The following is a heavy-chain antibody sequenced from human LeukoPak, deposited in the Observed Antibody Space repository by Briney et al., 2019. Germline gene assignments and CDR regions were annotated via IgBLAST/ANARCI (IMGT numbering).Heavy chain of an antibody. J-gene: IGHJ4*02. CDR1: GATFSSYA. CDR3: ARALVAVAGTEYFDY. V-gene: IGHV1-69*04. Sequence: SVKVSCKASGATFSSYAFSWGRRAPGQGLEWLGRIIPILGIANYAQKFQGRVTITADKSTSTAYMELSSLRSEDTAVYYCARALVAVAGTEYFDYWGQGTLVTVSS. D-gene: IGHD6-19*01. CDR2: IIPILGIA.